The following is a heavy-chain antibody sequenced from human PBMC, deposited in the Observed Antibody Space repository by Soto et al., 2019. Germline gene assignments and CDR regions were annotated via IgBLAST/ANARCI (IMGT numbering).Heavy chain of an antibody. CDR1: GDTLTGYY. Sequence: QVQLVQSGAEVKKPGASVKVSCKASGDTLTGYYMHWVRQAPGQGLEWMGWINPNSGGTNYAQKCQGRVNMNRETYISTDYMELSRLRSDDTAVYYCARRGDYYDSSGYLGYAFDIWGQGTMVTVSS. V-gene: IGHV1-2*02. D-gene: IGHD3-22*01. J-gene: IGHJ3*02. CDR2: INPNSGGT. CDR3: ARRGDYYDSSGYLGYAFDI.